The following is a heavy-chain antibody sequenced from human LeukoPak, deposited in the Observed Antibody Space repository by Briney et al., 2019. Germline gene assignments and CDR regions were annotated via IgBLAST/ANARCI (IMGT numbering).Heavy chain of an antibody. D-gene: IGHD3-22*01. J-gene: IGHJ4*02. CDR1: GGSISSYY. Sequence: SETLSLTCTVSGGSISSYYWGWIRQPPGKGLEWIGSIYYSGSTYYNPSLKSRVTISVDTSKNQFSLKLSSVTAADTAVYYCARNGRDYYDSSGYYLPLQPYYFDYWGQGTLVTVSS. V-gene: IGHV4-39*07. CDR2: IYYSGST. CDR3: ARNGRDYYDSSGYYLPLQPYYFDY.